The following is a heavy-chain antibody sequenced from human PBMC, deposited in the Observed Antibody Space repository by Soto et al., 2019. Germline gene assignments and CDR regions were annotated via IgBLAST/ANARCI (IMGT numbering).Heavy chain of an antibody. CDR1: GGSISSYY. V-gene: IGHV4-59*01. Sequence: SETLSLTCTVSGGSISSYYWSWIRQPPGKGLEWIGYIYYSGSTNYNPSLKSRVTISVDTSKNQFSLKLSSVTAADTAVYYCARARRDYFFSIGYEPRYFVYPGPGTLV. CDR2: IYYSGST. J-gene: IGHJ4*02. CDR3: ARARRDYFFSIGYEPRYFVY. D-gene: IGHD3-22*01.